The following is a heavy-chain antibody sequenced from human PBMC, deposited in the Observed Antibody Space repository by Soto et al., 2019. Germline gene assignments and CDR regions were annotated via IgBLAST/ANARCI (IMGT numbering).Heavy chain of an antibody. CDR3: ASLGGGSSSWYVTDLDYYYYGMDV. Sequence: SETLSLTCTVSGGSISSSSYYWGWIRQPPGKGLEWIGSIYYSGSTYYNPSLKSRVTISVDTSKNQFSLKLSSVTAADTAVYYCASLGGGSSSWYVTDLDYYYYGMDVWGQGTTVTVSS. J-gene: IGHJ6*02. V-gene: IGHV4-39*01. CDR2: IYYSGST. CDR1: GGSISSSSYY. D-gene: IGHD6-13*01.